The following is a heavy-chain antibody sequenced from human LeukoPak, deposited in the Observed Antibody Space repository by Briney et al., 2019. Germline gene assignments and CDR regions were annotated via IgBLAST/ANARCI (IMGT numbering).Heavy chain of an antibody. V-gene: IGHV1-2*02. CDR1: GYTFTGYY. CDR2: INPNSGGT. CDR3: ARGHMVRGVMGYYYYYMDV. D-gene: IGHD3-10*01. Sequence: AXVKVSXKASGYTFTGYYMHWVRQAPGQGLEWMGWINPNSGGTNYAQKFQGRVTMTRDTSISTAYMELSRLRSDDTAVYYCARGHMVRGVMGYYYYYMDVWGKGTTVTVSS. J-gene: IGHJ6*03.